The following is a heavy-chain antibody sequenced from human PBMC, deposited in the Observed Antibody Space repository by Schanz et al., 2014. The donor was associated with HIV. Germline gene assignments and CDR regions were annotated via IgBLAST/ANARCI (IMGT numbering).Heavy chain of an antibody. Sequence: QMQLVQSGAEVKKPGSSVKVSCKASGGTFMTYAISWVRQAPGQGLEWMGGIIPVFGTTNYAQKFQGRVTITADKSTSTAYMELSSLRAEDTAVYYCANEEVPNDYWGQGTLVTVSS. CDR1: GGTFMTYA. CDR3: ANEEVPNDY. CDR2: IIPVFGTT. J-gene: IGHJ4*02. V-gene: IGHV1-69*06.